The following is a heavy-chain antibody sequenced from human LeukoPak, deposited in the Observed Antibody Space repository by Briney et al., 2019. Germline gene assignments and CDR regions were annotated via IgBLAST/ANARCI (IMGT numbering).Heavy chain of an antibody. D-gene: IGHD2-15*01. J-gene: IGHJ4*02. Sequence: ASVRVSCKASGYSFTGYYMHWVRQAPGQGVEGMGWINPNSGGTNYAQKFQGRVTMTSDTSISTAYMELSRLRSDDTAVYYCARGPPRYCSGGSCSPFDYWGQGTLVTVSS. V-gene: IGHV1-2*02. CDR1: GYSFTGYY. CDR3: ARGPPRYCSGGSCSPFDY. CDR2: INPNSGGT.